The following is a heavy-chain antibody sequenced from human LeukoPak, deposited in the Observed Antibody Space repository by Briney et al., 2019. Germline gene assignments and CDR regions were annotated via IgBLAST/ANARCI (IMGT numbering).Heavy chain of an antibody. CDR2: IYYSGST. CDR1: GGTISSYY. CDR3: ARLVVVPAATYYCYYMDV. J-gene: IGHJ6*03. V-gene: IGHV4-59*12. D-gene: IGHD2-2*01. Sequence: PSETLSLTCTVSGGTISSYYWSWIRQPPGKGLEWIGYIYYSGSTNYNPSLKSRVTISVDTSKNQFSLKLSFVTAADTAVYYCARLVVVPAATYYCYYMDVWGKGTTVTVSS.